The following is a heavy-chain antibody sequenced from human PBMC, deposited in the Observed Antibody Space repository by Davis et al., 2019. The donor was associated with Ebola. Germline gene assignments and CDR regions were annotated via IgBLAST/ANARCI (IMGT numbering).Heavy chain of an antibody. Sequence: GESLKISCRGSGYSFISYWISWVRQMPGKDLEWMGRVDPSNSYTNYSPSFQGHVTISADKSFSTAYLQWSSLKASDTAMYYCARMFPYCGGDCYSMSPYYYYYMDVWGKGTTVTVSS. D-gene: IGHD2-21*01. J-gene: IGHJ6*03. CDR1: GYSFISYW. CDR3: ARMFPYCGGDCYSMSPYYYYYMDV. CDR2: VDPSNSYT. V-gene: IGHV5-10-1*01.